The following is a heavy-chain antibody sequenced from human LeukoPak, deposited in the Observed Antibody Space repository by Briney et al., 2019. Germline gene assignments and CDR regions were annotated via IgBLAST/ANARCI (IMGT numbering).Heavy chain of an antibody. Sequence: PGGSLRLSCAASGFTFTSYSMNWVRQAPGKGLEWVSHINSDGSRTSYADSVKGRFTISRDNAKNTLYLQMNSLRAEDTAVYYCARASSGYYYAPPYFDYRGQGTLVTVSS. CDR2: INSDGSRT. D-gene: IGHD3-22*01. V-gene: IGHV3-74*01. J-gene: IGHJ4*02. CDR3: ARASSGYYYAPPYFDY. CDR1: GFTFTSYS.